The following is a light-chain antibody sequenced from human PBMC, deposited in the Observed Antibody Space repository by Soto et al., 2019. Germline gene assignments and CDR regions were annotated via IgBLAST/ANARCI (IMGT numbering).Light chain of an antibody. V-gene: IGKV1-5*03. J-gene: IGKJ1*01. CDR2: KAS. CDR3: QQYNSYPWT. Sequence: DIQMTQSPSTLSASVGDKDTITCRASQSIGSRLAWYKQKPGKAPNLLIYKASTLESGVPGRFSGSGSGTEFTLTISSLQPDDFATYYCQQYNSYPWTFGQGTKV. CDR1: QSIGSR.